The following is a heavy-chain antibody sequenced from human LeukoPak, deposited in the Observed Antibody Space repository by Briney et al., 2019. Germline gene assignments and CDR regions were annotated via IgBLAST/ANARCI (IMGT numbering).Heavy chain of an antibody. Sequence: SQTLSLTCAVFGGSISSGGYSWSWIRQPPGKGLEWIGYIYHSGSTYYNPSLKSRVTISVDRSKNQFSLKLSSVTAADTAVYYCARGDYGDAFDPWGQGTLVTVSS. CDR2: IYHSGST. V-gene: IGHV4-30-2*01. CDR1: GGSISSGGYS. J-gene: IGHJ5*02. D-gene: IGHD4-17*01. CDR3: ARGDYGDAFDP.